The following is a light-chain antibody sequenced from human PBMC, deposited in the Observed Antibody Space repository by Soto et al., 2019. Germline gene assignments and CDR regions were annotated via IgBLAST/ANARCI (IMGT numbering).Light chain of an antibody. Sequence: DIQMTQSPSTLSASVGDRVTITCRASQSISSWLGWYQQKPGKAPKLLIYDASSLESGVPSRFSGSGSGTEFTLTISSLQPDDFATYYCQQYNSYSWTFGPGTKVEIK. V-gene: IGKV1-5*01. J-gene: IGKJ1*01. CDR1: QSISSW. CDR2: DAS. CDR3: QQYNSYSWT.